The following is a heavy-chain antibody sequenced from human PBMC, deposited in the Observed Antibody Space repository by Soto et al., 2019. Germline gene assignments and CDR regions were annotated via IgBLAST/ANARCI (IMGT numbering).Heavy chain of an antibody. V-gene: IGHV1-18*01. J-gene: IGHJ6*02. CDR1: GFTFSNYG. CDR2: VSANNGHT. D-gene: IGHD2-8*01. Sequence: QGQLVQSGAEVKKPGASVKLSCKASGFTFSNYGLNWVRQAPGQGLEWMGWVSANNGHTNDAQNLQGRVSMTTDTSTSTAYMELRGLTFDDTAVYYCARDIESVTAKHFCYYYAMDVWGQGTTVTVSS. CDR3: ARDIESVTAKHFCYYYAMDV.